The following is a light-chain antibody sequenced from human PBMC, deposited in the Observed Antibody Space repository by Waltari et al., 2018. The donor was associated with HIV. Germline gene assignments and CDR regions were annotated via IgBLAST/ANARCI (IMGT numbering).Light chain of an antibody. CDR1: SSDVGGYKF. V-gene: IGLV2-11*01. Sequence: QSALTQPRSVSGSPGQSVPISCTGSSSDVGGYKFVSWYQQHPGKAPKVIIHDVSERPSGVPDRFSGSKSGNTASLTISGLQAEDDADYYCCSYAGSYTMVFGGGTKLTVL. CDR3: CSYAGSYTMV. CDR2: DVS. J-gene: IGLJ2*01.